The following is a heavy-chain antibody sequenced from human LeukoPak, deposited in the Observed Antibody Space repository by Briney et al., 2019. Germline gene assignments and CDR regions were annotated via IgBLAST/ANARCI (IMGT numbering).Heavy chain of an antibody. CDR1: GGSFSNYY. CDR2: IYTSGST. CDR3: ARQPPQYYDMDV. D-gene: IGHD1-14*01. Sequence: SETLSLTCSVSGGSFSNYYWSWIRQPAGKGLEWIGRIYTSGSTNYNPSLKSRVTMSVDTSNNQFSLKLTSVTAADMAVYYCARQPPQYYDMDVWGQGTTVTVSS. J-gene: IGHJ6*02. V-gene: IGHV4-4*07.